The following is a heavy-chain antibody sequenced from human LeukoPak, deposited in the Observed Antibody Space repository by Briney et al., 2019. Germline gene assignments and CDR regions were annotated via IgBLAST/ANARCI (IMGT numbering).Heavy chain of an antibody. V-gene: IGHV1-2*02. Sequence: GASVQVSCMASGYTFTRYYMHWVRQAPGQGLEWMGWINPNIGATNYAQQFQDRVTMTRDTSISTAYMELSRLTSDDTAVYYCAKDGNSSGFYYYYYMDVWGKGTTVTVSS. CDR3: AKDGNSSGFYYYYYMDV. D-gene: IGHD6-25*01. CDR2: INPNIGAT. J-gene: IGHJ6*03. CDR1: GYTFTRYY.